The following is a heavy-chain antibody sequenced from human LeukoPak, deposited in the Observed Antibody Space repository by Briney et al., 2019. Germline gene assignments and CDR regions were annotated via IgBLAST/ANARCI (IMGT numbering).Heavy chain of an antibody. CDR2: TYYRSTWYN. CDR3: ARRLTQYDCFDP. CDR1: GDSVSSNSVT. Sequence: QTLSLTCAISGDSVSSNSVTWNWIRQSPSRGLEWLGRTYYRSTWYNDYAVSVKGRITVNPDTSKNQFSLHLNSVTPEDTAVYYCARRLTQYDCFDPWGQGILVTVSS. J-gene: IGHJ5*02. V-gene: IGHV6-1*01. D-gene: IGHD2-2*01.